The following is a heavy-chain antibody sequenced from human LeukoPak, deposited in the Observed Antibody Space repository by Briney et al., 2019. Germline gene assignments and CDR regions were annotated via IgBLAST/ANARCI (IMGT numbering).Heavy chain of an antibody. CDR3: ARDRGSYYPY. D-gene: IGHD1-26*01. CDR1: GYTFTGYC. CDR2: VSPYNGGT. J-gene: IGHJ4*02. Sequence: ASVKVSCKASGYTFTGYCKRWVWLAPGQGLEWVGWVSPYNGGTNYAQKFQGRVTMTRVTSTSTAYMELSRLRSDGTAGDYCARDRGSYYPYWGQGTLVTVSS. V-gene: IGHV1-2*02.